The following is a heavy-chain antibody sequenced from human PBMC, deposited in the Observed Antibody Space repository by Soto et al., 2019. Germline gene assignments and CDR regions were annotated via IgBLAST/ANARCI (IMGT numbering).Heavy chain of an antibody. CDR1: GFTFSSFA. D-gene: IGHD3-10*01. CDR2: ISGSGDGI. Sequence: VQLLESGGGLVQPGGSLRLSCAASGFTFSSFALSWVRQAPGKGLEWVSAISGSGDGIDYADSVKGQFTISKDNSKKPQYLQMNSWRTGARAEYYWADLGSGSKDNWGEGPMVTFSS. V-gene: IGHV3-23*01. CDR3: ADLGSGSKDN. J-gene: IGHJ4*02.